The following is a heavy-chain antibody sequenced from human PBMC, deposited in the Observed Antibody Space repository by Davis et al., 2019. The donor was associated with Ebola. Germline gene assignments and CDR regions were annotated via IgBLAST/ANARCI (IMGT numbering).Heavy chain of an antibody. Sequence: AASVTVSCQASGYTFTTYDINWVRQATGQGLEWMGWMNPNSGNTGYAQKFQGRVTMTRDTSITTAYMELSSLSSDDTAVYYCTRCIARRHYGSWFDPWGQGTPVTVSS. CDR2: MNPNSGNT. J-gene: IGHJ5*02. CDR3: TRCIARRHYGSWFDP. D-gene: IGHD4-17*01. CDR1: GYTFTTYD. V-gene: IGHV1-8*01.